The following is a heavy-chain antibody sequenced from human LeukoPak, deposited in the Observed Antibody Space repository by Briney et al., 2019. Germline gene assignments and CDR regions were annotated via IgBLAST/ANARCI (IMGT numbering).Heavy chain of an antibody. CDR1: GFSFSIYE. V-gene: IGHV3-48*03. Sequence: PGGSLRLSCAVSGFSFSIYEMHWVRQAPGKRLEWVSTISSTGDTTHHADSVKGRFTISRDNAQNSLYLQMNNLRADDTAVYYCATLSVASSDVDHWGQGTLVTVSS. CDR2: ISSTGDTT. J-gene: IGHJ5*02. D-gene: IGHD6-19*01. CDR3: ATLSVASSDVDH.